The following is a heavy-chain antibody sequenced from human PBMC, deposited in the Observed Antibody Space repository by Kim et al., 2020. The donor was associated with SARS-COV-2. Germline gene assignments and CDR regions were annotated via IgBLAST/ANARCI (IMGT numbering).Heavy chain of an antibody. CDR3: ARWYGSGSYPTLDY. Sequence: ADSVKGRFTLSRDKAKNSLYLQMNSLRAEDTAVYYCARWYGSGSYPTLDYWGQGTLVTVSS. D-gene: IGHD3-10*01. J-gene: IGHJ4*02. V-gene: IGHV3-11*03.